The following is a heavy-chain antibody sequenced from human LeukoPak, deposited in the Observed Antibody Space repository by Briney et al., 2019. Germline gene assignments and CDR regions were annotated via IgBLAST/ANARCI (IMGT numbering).Heavy chain of an antibody. CDR1: GGSISSYY. Sequence: SETLSLTCTVSGGSISSYYWSWIQQPPGKGLEWIGYIYYSGSTNYNPSLKSRVTISVDTSKNQFSLKLSSVTAADTAVYYCARAPRGLGYFDYWGQGTLVTVSS. CDR3: ARAPRGLGYFDY. V-gene: IGHV4-59*01. CDR2: IYYSGST. J-gene: IGHJ4*02. D-gene: IGHD7-27*01.